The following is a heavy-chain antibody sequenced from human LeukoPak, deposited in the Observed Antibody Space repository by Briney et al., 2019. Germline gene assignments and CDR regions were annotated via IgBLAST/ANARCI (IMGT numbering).Heavy chain of an antibody. J-gene: IGHJ5*02. CDR1: GGPISSYY. V-gene: IGHV4-4*07. Sequence: SETLSLTCTVSGGPISSYYWRWIRQPAGKGLEWIGRIYTSGSTNYNPSLKSRVTMSVDTSKNQFSLKLSSVTAADTAVYYCARDLWARGGMRFDPWAREPWSPSPQ. CDR2: IYTSGST. CDR3: ARDLWARGGMRFDP. D-gene: IGHD3-16*01.